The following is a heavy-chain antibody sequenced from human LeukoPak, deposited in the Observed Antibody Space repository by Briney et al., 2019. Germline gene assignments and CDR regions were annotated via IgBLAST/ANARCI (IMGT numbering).Heavy chain of an antibody. CDR1: GFTFSNAW. CDR2: IKSKTDGGTT. J-gene: IGHJ4*02. V-gene: IGHV3-15*07. CDR3: ASLYCSGGSCPLRPDY. Sequence: GGSLRLSCAASGFTFSNAWMNWVRQAPGKGLEWVGRIKSKTDGGTTDYAAPVKGRFTISRDDSKNTLYLQMNSLRAEDTAVYYCASLYCSGGSCPLRPDYWGQGTLVTVSS. D-gene: IGHD2-15*01.